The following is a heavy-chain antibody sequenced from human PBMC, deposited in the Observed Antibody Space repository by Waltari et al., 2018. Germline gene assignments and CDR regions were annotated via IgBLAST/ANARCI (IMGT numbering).Heavy chain of an antibody. V-gene: IGHV3-9*01. D-gene: IGHD5-12*01. CDR3: AKDVGIVATMVDS. Sequence: EVQLVESGGGLVQPGRYLRLSCAASGFTFDKYAMHWVRQAPGKGLEWVSGISWNSGSIGYADSVKGRFTISRDNAKNSLNLQMNSLRAEDTAFYYCAKDVGIVATMVDSWGQGTLVTVSS. CDR2: ISWNSGSI. J-gene: IGHJ4*02. CDR1: GFTFDKYA.